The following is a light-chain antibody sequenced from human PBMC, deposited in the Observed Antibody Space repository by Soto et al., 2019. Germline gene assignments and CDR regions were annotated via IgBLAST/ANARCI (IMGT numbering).Light chain of an antibody. V-gene: IGKV3-20*01. CDR2: GAS. CDR3: QQYGSSPVS. J-gene: IGKJ4*01. CDR1: QSVSSSF. Sequence: EIVLTQSPGTLSLSPGERATLYCRASQSVSSSFLAWYQQKPGQAPRLLIYGASSRATGIPDRFSGSGSGTNCTLTISSLEPEDVAEYYCQQYGSSPVSFGGGTKVEIK.